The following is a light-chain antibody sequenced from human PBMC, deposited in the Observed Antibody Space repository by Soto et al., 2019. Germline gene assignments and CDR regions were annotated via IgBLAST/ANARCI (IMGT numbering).Light chain of an antibody. Sequence: QSVLTQPASLSGSPGQSITISCIGASSDVGAYDYVSWYQQHPDKAPKLMIYEVSNRPSGVSNRFSGSKSVNTATLTISGLQADVYADYYSSSYTSSSTRVFGTGTNVTVL. V-gene: IGLV2-14*03. CDR1: SSDVGAYDY. J-gene: IGLJ1*01. CDR3: SSYTSSSTRV. CDR2: EVS.